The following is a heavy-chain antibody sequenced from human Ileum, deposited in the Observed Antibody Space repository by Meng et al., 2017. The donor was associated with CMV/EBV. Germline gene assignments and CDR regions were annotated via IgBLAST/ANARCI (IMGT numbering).Heavy chain of an antibody. V-gene: IGHV3-23*01. D-gene: IGHD3-10*01. CDR2: ISESGDNT. CDR1: LTFNNEA. J-gene: IGHJ2*01. CDR3: AKDGWLRGKDSWYFDL. Sequence: LTFNNEAMSGVRKAPGKGREWVSAISESGDNTYYADSVRGRFTISRDNSKNTLYVQMNSLRVEDTAVYYCAKDGWLRGKDSWYFDLWGRGTLVTVSS.